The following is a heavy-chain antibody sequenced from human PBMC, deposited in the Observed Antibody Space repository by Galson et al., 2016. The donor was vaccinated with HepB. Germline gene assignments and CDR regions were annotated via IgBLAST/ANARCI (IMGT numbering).Heavy chain of an antibody. V-gene: IGHV5-51*01. CDR2: IHPGDSDT. Sequence: QSGAEVKKPGEALKISCKGSGYSYTSYWIGWVRQMPGKGLEWMGIIHPGDSDTRYSPSFEGQVTISADKSINTAYLQWSSLKASDTTMYYCARANKYYDTSGNFDYWGQGTLVTVSS. CDR1: GYSYTSYW. D-gene: IGHD3-22*01. CDR3: ARANKYYDTSGNFDY. J-gene: IGHJ4*02.